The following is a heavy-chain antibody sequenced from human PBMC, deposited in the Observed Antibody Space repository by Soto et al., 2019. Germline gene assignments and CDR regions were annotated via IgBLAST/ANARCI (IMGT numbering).Heavy chain of an antibody. D-gene: IGHD6-13*01. CDR3: AKCIAAAGTGVVDY. Sequence: EVQLLESGGGLVQPGGSLRLSCAASGFTFSSYAMSWVRQAPGKGLEWVSAISGSGGSTYYADSVKGRFTISRDNSKNTLYLQMSSRRAEDTAVYYCAKCIAAAGTGVVDYWGQGTLVTVSS. V-gene: IGHV3-23*01. J-gene: IGHJ4*02. CDR1: GFTFSSYA. CDR2: ISGSGGST.